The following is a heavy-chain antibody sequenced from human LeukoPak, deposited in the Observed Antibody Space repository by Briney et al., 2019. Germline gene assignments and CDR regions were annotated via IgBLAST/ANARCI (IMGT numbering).Heavy chain of an antibody. J-gene: IGHJ4*02. CDR1: GYTLTELS. V-gene: IGHV1-24*01. CDR2: FDPEGCET. CDR3: PTPPIMVRGKFDY. D-gene: IGHD3-10*01. Sequence: SSVKVSFKVSGYTLTELSRHWVRQAPGKGVEWVGGFDPEGCETIYAQKFQGRVTMTEDTSTATAYIELSSLTSDDTAVYYCPTPPIMVRGKFDYWGQGTLVTVSS.